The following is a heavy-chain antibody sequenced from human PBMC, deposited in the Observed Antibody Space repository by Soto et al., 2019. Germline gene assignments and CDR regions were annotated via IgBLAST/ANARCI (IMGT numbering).Heavy chain of an antibody. V-gene: IGHV6-1*01. Sequence: PSQTLSLTCAISGDSVPSNSAAWNWIRQSPARGLEWLGRTYYRSKWYNDYAVSVKSRITINPDTSKNQFSLQVNSVTPEDTAVYYCVRADSTGPRGYHSGMDVWGQGTTVTVSS. D-gene: IGHD6-19*01. J-gene: IGHJ6*02. CDR2: TYYRSKWYN. CDR1: GDSVPSNSAA. CDR3: VRADSTGPRGYHSGMDV.